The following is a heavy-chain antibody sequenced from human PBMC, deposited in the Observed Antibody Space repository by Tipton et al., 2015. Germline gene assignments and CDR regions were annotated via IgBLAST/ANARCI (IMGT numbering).Heavy chain of an antibody. J-gene: IGHJ4*02. CDR3: ARRFSGSYLDYFDY. V-gene: IGHV1-18*04. CDR1: GYTFMNFH. CDR2: ITTYTGHT. D-gene: IGHD1-26*01. Sequence: QSGPEVKKPGASVKVSCKASGYTFMNFHIHWVRQAPGQGLEWMGRITTYTGHTNYAQKLQGRVTMTTDTSTSTAYMELRSLRSDDTAVYYCARRFSGSYLDYFDYWGQGTLVTVSS.